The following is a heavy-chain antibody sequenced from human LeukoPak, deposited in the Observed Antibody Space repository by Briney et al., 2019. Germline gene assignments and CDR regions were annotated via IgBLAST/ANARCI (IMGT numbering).Heavy chain of an antibody. V-gene: IGHV3-30*02. CDR1: GFTFSSYG. J-gene: IGHJ4*02. Sequence: GGSLRLSCAASGFTFSSYGMHWVRQAPGKGLEWVAFIRFDGSTKYYADSVKGRFTISRDNSKNTLYLQMNSLRTEDTAVYYCARRAGAYSHPYDYWGQGTLVTVSS. CDR3: ARRAGAYSHPYDY. CDR2: IRFDGSTK. D-gene: IGHD4/OR15-4a*01.